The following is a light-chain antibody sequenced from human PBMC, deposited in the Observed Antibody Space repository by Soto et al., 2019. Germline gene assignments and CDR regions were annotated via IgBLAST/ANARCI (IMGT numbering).Light chain of an antibody. J-gene: IGKJ4*01. CDR1: QSVRTSF. V-gene: IGKV3-20*01. CDR3: QQYDISPPT. CDR2: GAS. Sequence: EIVLTQSPGTLSLSPGERATLSCRASQSVRTSFLAWYQQKPGQAPRLLIYGASNSATGIPDRFSGSGSGTDFTLTISRLEPEDFAVYYCQQYDISPPTFGGGTKVEV.